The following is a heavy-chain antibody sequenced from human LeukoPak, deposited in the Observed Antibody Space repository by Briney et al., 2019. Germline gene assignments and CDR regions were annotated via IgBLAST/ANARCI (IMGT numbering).Heavy chain of an antibody. CDR3: AKAGVRYFDSSGLYAFDF. D-gene: IGHD3-22*01. CDR1: GGSISSTGYC. Sequence: SETLSLTCAVSGGSISSTGYCWAWVRQPPGRGLEWIVTIYYSGSTYHNTSLKSRITMSVDTSSIQFSLKLSSVDAADTAVYYCAKAGVRYFDSSGLYAFDFWGQGTTVTVSS. CDR2: IYYSGST. V-gene: IGHV4-39*01. J-gene: IGHJ3*01.